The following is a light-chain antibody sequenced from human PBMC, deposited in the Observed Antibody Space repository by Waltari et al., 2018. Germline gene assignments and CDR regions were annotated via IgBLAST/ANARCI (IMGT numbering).Light chain of an antibody. V-gene: IGLV3-1*01. CDR2: QDT. Sequence: SSALAQPPSVSVSPGQTASITCSGDTLGAHYASWYQQRPGPPPRLVIYQDTKPPSGIPERFSGSNSGNTATLTISGTQALDEADYYCQAWDSSTGVFGGGTKLTVL. J-gene: IGLJ3*02. CDR1: TLGAHY. CDR3: QAWDSSTGV.